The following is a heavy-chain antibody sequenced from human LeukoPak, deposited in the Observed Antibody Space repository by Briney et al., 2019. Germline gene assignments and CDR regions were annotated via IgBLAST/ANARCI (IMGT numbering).Heavy chain of an antibody. J-gene: IGHJ4*02. CDR3: ASLPSIVVVVAATLSGWDFDY. CDR2: IYYSGST. D-gene: IGHD2-15*01. V-gene: IGHV4-39*01. Sequence: SQTLSLTCTVSGGSISTSGYYWGWIRQPPGKGLEWIGSIYYSGSTYYNPSLKSRVTISVDTSKNQFSLKLSSVTAADTAVYYCASLPSIVVVVAATLSGWDFDYWGQGTLVTVSS. CDR1: GGSISTSGYY.